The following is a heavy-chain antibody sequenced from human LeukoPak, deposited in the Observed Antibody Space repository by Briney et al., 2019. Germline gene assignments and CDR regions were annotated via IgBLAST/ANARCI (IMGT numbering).Heavy chain of an antibody. CDR2: IYSGGST. Sequence: PGGSLRLSCAASGFTVSSNYMSWVRQAPGKGLEWVSVIYSGGSTYYADSVKGRLTISRDNSKNTLYLQMNSLRAEDTAVYYCARDFNYYDSSGLLDWGQGTLVTVSS. V-gene: IGHV3-66*01. J-gene: IGHJ4*02. D-gene: IGHD3-22*01. CDR1: GFTVSSNY. CDR3: ARDFNYYDSSGLLD.